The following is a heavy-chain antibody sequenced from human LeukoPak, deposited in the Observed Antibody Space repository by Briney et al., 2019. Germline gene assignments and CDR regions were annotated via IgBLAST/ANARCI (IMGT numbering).Heavy chain of an antibody. CDR3: AXXXXXGTGWYGKNDY. Sequence: GGSLRLSCAASGFSISSYAMSWVRQAPGKGLEWVSAISTPGTTYYADSVKGRFTISRDNYKNTVNLQANSLRAEDTALYYCAXXXXXGTGWYGKNDYWGQGTLVTVSS. V-gene: IGHV3-23*01. CDR2: ISTPGTT. CDR1: GFSISSYA. D-gene: IGHD6-19*01. J-gene: IGHJ4*02.